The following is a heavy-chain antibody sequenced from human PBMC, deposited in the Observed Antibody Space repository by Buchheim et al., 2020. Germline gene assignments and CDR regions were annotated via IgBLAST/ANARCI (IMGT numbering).Heavy chain of an antibody. D-gene: IGHD1-26*01. CDR2: ISSSSNYI. Sequence: EVQLVESGGGLVKPGGSLRLSCVASGFTFSSSNMNWVRQAPGKGLEWVSFISSSSNYIYYADSVKGRFTISRDNAKNSLYLQMNSLRAEDTAVYYCARVDGTYSPLRNWGQGTL. CDR1: GFTFSSSN. CDR3: ARVDGTYSPLRN. J-gene: IGHJ4*02. V-gene: IGHV3-21*01.